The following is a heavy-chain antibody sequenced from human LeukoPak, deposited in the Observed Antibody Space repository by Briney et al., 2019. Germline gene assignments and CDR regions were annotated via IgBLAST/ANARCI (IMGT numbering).Heavy chain of an antibody. J-gene: IGHJ6*03. Sequence: PSETLSLTCTVSGGSISSYYWSWIRQPPGKGLEWIGYIYYSGSTNYNPSLKSRVTISVDTSKDQFSLKLSSVTAADAAVYYCARGRKRYDFNYYYYMDVWDKGTTVTVSS. CDR1: GGSISSYY. D-gene: IGHD5-12*01. CDR3: ARGRKRYDFNYYYYMDV. V-gene: IGHV4-59*12. CDR2: IYYSGST.